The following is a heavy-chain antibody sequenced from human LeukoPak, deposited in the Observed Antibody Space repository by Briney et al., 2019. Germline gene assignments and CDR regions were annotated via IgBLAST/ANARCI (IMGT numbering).Heavy chain of an antibody. J-gene: IGHJ4*02. D-gene: IGHD1-26*01. Sequence: GGSLRLSCVTSGFPFSTYSMNWVRQAQGKGLEWLSYITSTSDTIYYADSVKGRFTISRDNAKNSLYLQMNSLRAEDTAVYYCASFPWDLRPTWGQGTLVSVAS. CDR2: ITSTSDTI. V-gene: IGHV3-48*01. CDR1: GFPFSTYS. CDR3: ASFPWDLRPT.